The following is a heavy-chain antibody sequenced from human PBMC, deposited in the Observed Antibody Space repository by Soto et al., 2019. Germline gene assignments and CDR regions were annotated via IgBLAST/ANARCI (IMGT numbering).Heavy chain of an antibody. D-gene: IGHD3-9*01. V-gene: IGHV1-69*06. CDR1: GGTFSSYA. CDR3: ARSLTGALHPIDY. J-gene: IGHJ4*02. Sequence: SVKVSCKASGGTFSSYAISWVRQAPVQGLEWMGGIIPIFGTANYAQKFQGRVTITADKSTSTAYMELSSLRSEDTAVYYCARSLTGALHPIDYWGQGTLVTVSS. CDR2: IIPIFGTA.